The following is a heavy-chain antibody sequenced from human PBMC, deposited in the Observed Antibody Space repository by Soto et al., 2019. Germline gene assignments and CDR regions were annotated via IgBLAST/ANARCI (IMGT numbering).Heavy chain of an antibody. J-gene: IGHJ4*02. CDR3: TTDSYCSSTSCLDYFDY. D-gene: IGHD2-2*01. V-gene: IGHV3-15*07. CDR2: IKSKTDGGTT. Sequence: GGSLRLSCAASGFTFSNAWRNWVRQAPGKGLEWVGRIKSKTDGGTTDYAAPVKGRFTISRDDSKNTLYLQMNSLKTEDTAVYYCTTDSYCSSTSCLDYFDYWGQGTLVTVSS. CDR1: GFTFSNAW.